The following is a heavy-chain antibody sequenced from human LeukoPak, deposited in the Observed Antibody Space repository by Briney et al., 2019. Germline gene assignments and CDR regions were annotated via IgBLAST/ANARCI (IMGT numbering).Heavy chain of an antibody. V-gene: IGHV4-59*08. J-gene: IGHJ3*02. Sequence: SETLSLTCTVSGGSISSYYWSWIRQPPGEGLEWIGYIYYSGSTNYNPSLKSRVTISVDTSKNQFSLKLSSVTAADTAVYYCASLYYYDSSGYDAFDIWGQGTMVTVSS. CDR3: ASLYYYDSSGYDAFDI. CDR2: IYYSGST. CDR1: GGSISSYY. D-gene: IGHD3-22*01.